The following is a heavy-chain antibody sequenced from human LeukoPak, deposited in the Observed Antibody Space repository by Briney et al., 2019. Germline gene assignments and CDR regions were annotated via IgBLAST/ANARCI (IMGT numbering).Heavy chain of an antibody. CDR2: ITSNTNYI. J-gene: IGHJ6*04. D-gene: IGHD3-10*02. V-gene: IGHV3-21*01. Sequence: GGSLRLSCAASGFTFSSYSMNWVRQAPGTGLEWVSSITSNTNYIYYADSVKGRFTISRDNAKNSLYLQMNSLRAEDTAVYYCAELGITMIGGVWGKGTTVTISS. CDR3: AELGITMIGGV. CDR1: GFTFSSYS.